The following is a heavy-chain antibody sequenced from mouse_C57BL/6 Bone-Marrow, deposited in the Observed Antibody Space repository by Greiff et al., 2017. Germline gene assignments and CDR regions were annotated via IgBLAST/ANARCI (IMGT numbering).Heavy chain of an antibody. J-gene: IGHJ1*03. D-gene: IGHD2-5*01. CDR1: GFTFSSYA. V-gene: IGHV5-9-1*02. CDR3: TREAYYSNYGGLYFDV. Sequence: EVQRVESGEGLVKPGGSLKLSCAASGFTFSSYAMSWVRQTPEKRLEWVAYISSGGDYIYYADTVKGRFTISRDNARNTLYLQMSSLKSEDTAMYYCTREAYYSNYGGLYFDVWGTGTTVTVSS. CDR2: ISSGGDYI.